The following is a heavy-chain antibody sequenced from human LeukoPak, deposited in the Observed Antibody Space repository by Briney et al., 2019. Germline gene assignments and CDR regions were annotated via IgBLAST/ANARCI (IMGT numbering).Heavy chain of an antibody. Sequence: GGSLRLSCVASGFTVSSHYMSWVRKAPGKGLEWVSVIYSGGSTYYADSVKGRFTISRDNSKNTLYLQMNSLRAEDTAVYYCARDLGYTRTFGYWGQGTLVTVSS. J-gene: IGHJ4*02. CDR3: ARDLGYTRTFGY. D-gene: IGHD6-13*01. CDR1: GFTVSSHY. V-gene: IGHV3-53*01. CDR2: IYSGGST.